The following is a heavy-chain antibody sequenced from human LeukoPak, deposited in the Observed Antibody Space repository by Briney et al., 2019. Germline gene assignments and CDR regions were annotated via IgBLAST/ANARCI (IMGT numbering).Heavy chain of an antibody. V-gene: IGHV3-66*01. Sequence: GGSLRLSCAVSGFSVSTNYMSWVRQAPGKGLEWVSIIHSDGSTYYADSVKGRFTISRDNSKNTLDLQMNSLRAEDTAIYYCARDPPYGDYWGQGTLVTVSS. CDR1: GFSVSTNY. CDR2: IHSDGST. CDR3: ARDPPYGDY. J-gene: IGHJ4*02. D-gene: IGHD4-17*01.